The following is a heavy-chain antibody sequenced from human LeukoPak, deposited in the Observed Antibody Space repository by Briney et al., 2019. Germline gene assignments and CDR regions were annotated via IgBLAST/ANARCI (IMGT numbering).Heavy chain of an antibody. J-gene: IGHJ6*03. CDR2: TYYRSNWYN. CDR1: GDSVSSNSAA. Sequence: SQTLSLTCAISGDSVSSNSAAWNWIRQSPSRGLKWLGRTYYRSNWYNDYAVSVKSRITINPDTSKNQFSLQLNSVTPEDTAVYYCARGPTTLRFLEWYHYYYYYMDVWGKGTTVTVSS. V-gene: IGHV6-1*01. D-gene: IGHD3-3*01. CDR3: ARGPTTLRFLEWYHYYYYYMDV.